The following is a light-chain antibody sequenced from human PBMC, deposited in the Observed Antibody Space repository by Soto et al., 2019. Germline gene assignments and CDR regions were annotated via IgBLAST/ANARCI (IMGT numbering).Light chain of an antibody. CDR3: QQYNNWPTP. CDR1: QSVSRN. V-gene: IGKV3-15*01. Sequence: IVMTQSPATLSVSPGERATLSCRASQSVSRNLAWYQQKPGQAPRLLIYGASTRASGIPARFSGSGSGTEFTLTISSLQSEDFAVYYCQQYNNWPTPFGQGTKVDIK. CDR2: GAS. J-gene: IGKJ2*01.